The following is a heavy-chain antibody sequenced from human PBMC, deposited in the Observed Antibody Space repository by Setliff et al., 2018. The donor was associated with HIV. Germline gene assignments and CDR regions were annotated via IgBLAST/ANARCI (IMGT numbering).Heavy chain of an antibody. Sequence: PGGSLRLSCTVSGFTVSSNYMTWVRQAPGKGLEWVSRINVDGSSISYADSVKGRFTISRDNAKNTLFLKMNSLRAEDTAVYYCARLPQDVRSSIDFWGQGTLVTVSS. CDR2: INVDGSSI. V-gene: IGHV3-74*01. J-gene: IGHJ4*02. CDR3: ARLPQDVRSSIDF. CDR1: GFTVSSNY. D-gene: IGHD6-6*01.